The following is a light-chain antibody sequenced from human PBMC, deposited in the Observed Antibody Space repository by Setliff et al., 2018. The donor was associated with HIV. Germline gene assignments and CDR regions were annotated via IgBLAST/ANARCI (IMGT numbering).Light chain of an antibody. V-gene: IGLV2-14*03. Sequence: QFALTQPASVSGSPGQSITISCTGSSSDVGGYNYVSWYQQHPGKAPKLMIYDVSQRPSGVSDRFSGSKSGITASLTISGLQPEDESDYYCSSYTASSTWVFGGGTKVTVL. J-gene: IGLJ3*02. CDR3: SSYTASSTWV. CDR1: SSDVGGYNY. CDR2: DVS.